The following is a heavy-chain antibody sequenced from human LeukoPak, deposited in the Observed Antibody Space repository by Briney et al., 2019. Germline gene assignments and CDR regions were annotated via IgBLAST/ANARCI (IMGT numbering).Heavy chain of an antibody. CDR1: GFTLSSYA. D-gene: IGHD7-27*01. J-gene: IGHJ5*02. CDR2: ISGSGGST. V-gene: IGHV3-23*01. CDR3: AKDLGTGDDWFDP. Sequence: PGGSLRLSCAASGFTLSSYAMSWDRQAPGKGLEWFSAISGSGGSTYYADSVKGRFTISRDNSKNTLYLQMNSLRAEDTAVYYCAKDLGTGDDWFDPWGQGTLVTVSS.